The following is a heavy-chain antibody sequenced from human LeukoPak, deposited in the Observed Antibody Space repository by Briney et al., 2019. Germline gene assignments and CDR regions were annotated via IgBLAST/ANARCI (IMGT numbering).Heavy chain of an antibody. Sequence: SETLSLTCAVYGGSFSGYYWSWIRQPPGKGPEWIGEINHSGSTNYNPSLKSRVTISVDTSKNQFSLKLSSVTAADTAVYYCARGPGYSSGWYWGNWFDPWGQGTLVTVSS. CDR3: ARGPGYSSGWYWGNWFDP. D-gene: IGHD6-19*01. J-gene: IGHJ5*02. CDR1: GGSFSGYY. V-gene: IGHV4-34*01. CDR2: INHSGST.